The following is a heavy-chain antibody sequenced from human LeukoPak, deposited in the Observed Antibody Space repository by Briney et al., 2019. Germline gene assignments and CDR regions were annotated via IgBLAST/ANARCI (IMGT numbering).Heavy chain of an antibody. CDR1: GFIFSNYG. CDR2: ISFSSTHI. V-gene: IGHV3-21*06. D-gene: IGHD6-19*01. CDR3: ARDLSEPHWYSSGWSLDV. Sequence: PGGSLRLSCAASGFIFSNYGMSWVRQAPGKGLEWVSSISFSSTHIYYAGSIQGRFTISRDNAENSLYLQMNSLRAEDTAVYYCARDLSEPHWYSSGWSLDVWGQGTTVTVSS. J-gene: IGHJ6*02.